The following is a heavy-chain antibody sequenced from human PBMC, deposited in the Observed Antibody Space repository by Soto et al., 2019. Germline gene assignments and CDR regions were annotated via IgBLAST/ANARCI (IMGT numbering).Heavy chain of an antibody. D-gene: IGHD3-22*01. CDR2: ISYDGSTK. V-gene: IGHV3-30*18. Sequence: PGGSLRLSCAASGFTFSTYGIHWVRQAPGKGLEWVAFISYDGSTKYYADSVKGRFTISRDNSKNTLYVQMNSLRVEDTAVYYCAKGSNAYYYDCSGTADHWGQGPLVTVSS. CDR1: GFTFSTYG. CDR3: AKGSNAYYYDCSGTADH. J-gene: IGHJ4*02.